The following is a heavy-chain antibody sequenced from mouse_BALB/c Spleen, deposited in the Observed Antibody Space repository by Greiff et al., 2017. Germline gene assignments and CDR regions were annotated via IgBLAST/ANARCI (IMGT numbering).Heavy chain of an antibody. J-gene: IGHJ4*01. V-gene: IGHV5-6-5*01. CDR2: ISSGGST. CDR3: AREDGYAMDY. CDR1: GFTFSSYA. Sequence: EVNLVESGGGLVKPGGSLKLSCAASGFTFSSYAMSWVRQTPEKRLEWVASISSGGSTYYPDSVKGRFTISRDNARNILYLQMSSLRSDDTAMYYCAREDGYAMDYWGQGTSVTVSS. D-gene: IGHD2-3*01.